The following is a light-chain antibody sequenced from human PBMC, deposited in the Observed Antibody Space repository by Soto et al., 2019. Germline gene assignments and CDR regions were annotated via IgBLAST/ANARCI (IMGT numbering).Light chain of an antibody. Sequence: DIQMTQSPSSLSASVGDRVTITCQASQDISNSLSWYQQKPGKAPKLLITDAATLEAGVPSRFSGSGSGTDFTFTISSLQHEDIATYFCLQHDNVPTFGLGTKLEVK. J-gene: IGKJ2*01. V-gene: IGKV1-33*01. CDR3: LQHDNVPT. CDR1: QDISNS. CDR2: DAA.